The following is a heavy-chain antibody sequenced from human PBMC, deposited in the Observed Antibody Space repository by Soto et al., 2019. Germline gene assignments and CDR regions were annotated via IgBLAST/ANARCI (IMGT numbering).Heavy chain of an antibody. V-gene: IGHV3-30-3*01. J-gene: IGHJ6*02. Sequence: AGSLRLSCAASGFTFSSYAMHWVRQAPGKGLEWVAVISYDGSNKYYADSVKGRFTISRDNSKNTLYLQMNSLRAEDTAVYYCAGDPPHHGVSVHDYYYYYGMDVWGQGTTVTVSS. CDR3: AGDPPHHGVSVHDYYYYYGMDV. D-gene: IGHD2-8*01. CDR1: GFTFSSYA. CDR2: ISYDGSNK.